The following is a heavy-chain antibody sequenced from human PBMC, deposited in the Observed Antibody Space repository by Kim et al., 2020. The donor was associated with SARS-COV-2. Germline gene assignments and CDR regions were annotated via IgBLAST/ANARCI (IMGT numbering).Heavy chain of an antibody. D-gene: IGHD5-12*01. J-gene: IGHJ2*01. CDR2: IYYSGST. CDR1: GGSISSYY. Sequence: SETLSLTCTVSGGSISSYYWSWIRQPPGKGLEWIGYIYYSGSTNYNPSLKSRVTISVDTSKNQFSLKLSSVTAADTAVYYCASLYSGYDFWYFDLWGRGTLVTVSS. CDR3: ASLYSGYDFWYFDL. V-gene: IGHV4-59*08.